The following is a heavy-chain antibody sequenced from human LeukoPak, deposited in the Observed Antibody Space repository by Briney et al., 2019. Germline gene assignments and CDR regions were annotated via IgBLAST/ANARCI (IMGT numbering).Heavy chain of an antibody. CDR1: GFIVSSNY. Sequence: GGSLRLSCAASGFIVSSNYMSWVRQAPGKGLEWVSVIYPSGGTYYADSVKGRFTISRDDSKNTLYLQMNSLRAEDTAVYYCAREVTGTIDYWGQGTLFTVSS. CDR2: IYPSGGT. D-gene: IGHD1-7*01. V-gene: IGHV3-53*01. CDR3: AREVTGTIDY. J-gene: IGHJ4*02.